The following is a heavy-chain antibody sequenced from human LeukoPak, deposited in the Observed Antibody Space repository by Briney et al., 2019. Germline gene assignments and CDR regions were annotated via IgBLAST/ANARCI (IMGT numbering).Heavy chain of an antibody. Sequence: GGSLRLSCAASGFTFSSYSMNWVRQAPGKGLEWVSSISSSSSYIYYADSVKGRFTISRDNAKNSLYLQMSSLRAEDTAVYYCARDLWFGEIGYWGQGTLVTVSS. D-gene: IGHD3-10*01. CDR3: ARDLWFGEIGY. V-gene: IGHV3-21*01. CDR2: ISSSSSYI. J-gene: IGHJ4*02. CDR1: GFTFSSYS.